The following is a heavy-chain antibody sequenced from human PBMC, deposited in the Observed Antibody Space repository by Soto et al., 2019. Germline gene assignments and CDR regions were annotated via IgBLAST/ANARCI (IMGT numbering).Heavy chain of an antibody. D-gene: IGHD3-9*01. J-gene: IGHJ5*02. V-gene: IGHV1-2*02. CDR3: ARVVSPYYDVLTGNWFDP. CDR1: GYTFTGYY. CDR2: IKSFNGDT. Sequence: QVQLVQSGAEVKEPGASVKVSCKASGYTFTGYYMHWARQAPGQGLEWMGWIKSFNGDTNYALKFQGRVTLTRDTSISTAYMELSRLKSDDTAVYYCARVVSPYYDVLTGNWFDPWGQGTLVTVSS.